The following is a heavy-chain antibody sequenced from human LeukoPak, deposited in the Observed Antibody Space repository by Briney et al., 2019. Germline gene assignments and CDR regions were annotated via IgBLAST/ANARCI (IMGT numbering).Heavy chain of an antibody. CDR2: IYHSGST. Sequence: SETLSLTGTVSGYSISSGYYWGWIRQPPGKGLKWIGSIYHSGSTYYNPSLKSRVTISVDTSKNQFSLKLSSVTAADTAVYYCARSPYDFWSGYYYSDYWGQGTLVTVSS. D-gene: IGHD3-3*01. CDR1: GYSISSGYY. J-gene: IGHJ4*02. V-gene: IGHV4-38-2*02. CDR3: ARSPYDFWSGYYYSDY.